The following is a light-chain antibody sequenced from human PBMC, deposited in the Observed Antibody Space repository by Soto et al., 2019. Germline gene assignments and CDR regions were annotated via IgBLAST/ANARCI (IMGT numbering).Light chain of an antibody. CDR2: DAS. Sequence: EIVVTQSPGTLSLSPGERATLSCRASQSVGRNYLAWYQQKPGQAPRLLIYDASSRATGIPDRFSGRGSGTDFTLTISRLEPEDFAVYYCQQYASSPLTFGGGTKVDMK. CDR1: QSVGRNY. CDR3: QQYASSPLT. J-gene: IGKJ4*01. V-gene: IGKV3-20*01.